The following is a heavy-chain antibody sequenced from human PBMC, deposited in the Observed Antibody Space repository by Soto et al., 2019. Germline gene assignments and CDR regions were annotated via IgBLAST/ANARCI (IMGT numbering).Heavy chain of an antibody. J-gene: IGHJ5*02. Sequence: QVQLQESGPGLVKPSQTLSLTCTVSGGSISSGGYYWSWIRQPPGKGLEWIGYIYYSGSTYYNPSLKSRVTISVDTTKNQFSLKLSSVTAADTAVYYCARVVPDYYVSGSYPPPNWFDPWGQGTLVTVSS. V-gene: IGHV4-31*03. CDR3: ARVVPDYYVSGSYPPPNWFDP. D-gene: IGHD3-10*01. CDR1: GGSISSGGYY. CDR2: IYYSGST.